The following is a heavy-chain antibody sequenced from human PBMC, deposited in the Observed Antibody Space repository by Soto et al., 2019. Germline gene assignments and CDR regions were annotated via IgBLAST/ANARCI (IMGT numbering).Heavy chain of an antibody. D-gene: IGHD5-12*01. V-gene: IGHV1-18*01. CDR2: ISAYNGNT. CDR1: GYTFTSYG. CDR3: ARDQIIVANYYYYGMDV. Sequence: QVQLVQSGAEVKKPGASVKVSCKASGYTFTSYGISWVRQAPGQGLEWLGWISAYNGNTNYAQKLQGRVTMTTDTSTSTAYMELRSLSSDDTAVYYCARDQIIVANYYYYGMDVWGQGTTVTVSS. J-gene: IGHJ6*02.